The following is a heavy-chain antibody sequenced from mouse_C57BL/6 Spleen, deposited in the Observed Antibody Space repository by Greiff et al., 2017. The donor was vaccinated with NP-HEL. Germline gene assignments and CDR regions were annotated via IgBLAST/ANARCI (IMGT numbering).Heavy chain of an antibody. CDR3: ARHEGVYYYGVAGFAY. V-gene: IGHV2-6-1*01. CDR1: GFSLTSYG. Sequence: VMLVESGPGLVAPSQSLSITCTVSGFSLTSYGVHWVRQPPGKGLEWLVVIWSDGSTTYNSALKSRLSISKDNSKSQVFLKMNSLQTDDTAMYYCARHEGVYYYGVAGFAYWGQGTLVTVSA. D-gene: IGHD1-1*01. CDR2: IWSDGST. J-gene: IGHJ3*01.